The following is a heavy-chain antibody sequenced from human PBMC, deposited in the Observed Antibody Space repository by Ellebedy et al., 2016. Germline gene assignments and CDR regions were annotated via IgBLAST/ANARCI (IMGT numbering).Heavy chain of an antibody. CDR2: IKQDGSEK. CDR1: GFTFSSYW. D-gene: IGHD1-7*01. Sequence: LSLTCAASGFTFSSYWMSWVRQAPGKGLEWVANIKQDGSEKYYVDSVKGRFTISRDNAKNTLYLQMNSLRAEDTAVYYCARDRITGTMAQEWDPWGQGTLVTVSS. V-gene: IGHV3-7*01. J-gene: IGHJ5*02. CDR3: ARDRITGTMAQEWDP.